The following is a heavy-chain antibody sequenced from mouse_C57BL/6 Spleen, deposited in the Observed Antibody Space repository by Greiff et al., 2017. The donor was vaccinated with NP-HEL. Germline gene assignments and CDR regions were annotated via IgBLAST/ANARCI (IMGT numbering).Heavy chain of an antibody. D-gene: IGHD1-1*01. CDR2: ISYDGSN. V-gene: IGHV3-6*01. Sequence: EVKLQESGPGLVKPSQSLSLTCSVTGYSITSGYYWNWIRQFPGNKLEWMGYISYDGSNNYNPSLKNRISITRDTSKNQFFLKLNSVTTEDTATYYCARRSELLRYFDYWGQGTTLTVSS. CDR1: GYSITSGYY. CDR3: ARRSELLRYFDY. J-gene: IGHJ2*01.